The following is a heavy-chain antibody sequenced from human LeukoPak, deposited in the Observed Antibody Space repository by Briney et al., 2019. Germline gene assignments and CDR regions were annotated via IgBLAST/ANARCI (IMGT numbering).Heavy chain of an antibody. D-gene: IGHD3-9*01. CDR3: ASSAKSPFLTGFDY. CDR1: GYTFTRYG. J-gene: IGHJ4*02. Sequence: ASVKVSCKASGYTFTRYGISWVRQAPGQGLEWMGWISAYNGNTNYAQKLQGRVTMTTDTSTSTAYMELRSLRSGDTAVYYCASSAKSPFLTGFDYWGQGTLVTVSS. CDR2: ISAYNGNT. V-gene: IGHV1-18*01.